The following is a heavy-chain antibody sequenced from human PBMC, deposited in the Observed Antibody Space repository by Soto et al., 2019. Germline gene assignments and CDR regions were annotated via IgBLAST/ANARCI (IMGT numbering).Heavy chain of an antibody. CDR2: ISGSGSII. V-gene: IGHV3-11*01. D-gene: IGHD3-22*01. CDR1: GFTFSDYY. Sequence: QVQLVESGGGLVKPGGSLRLSCAASGFTFSDYYMSWIRQAPGKGLEWVSYISGSGSIIYYADSVKGRFTISRDNAKNSLYLEMNSLRAEDTAVYYCARDGDYYDSSGYFLRDAFDIWGQGTMVTVSS. CDR3: ARDGDYYDSSGYFLRDAFDI. J-gene: IGHJ3*02.